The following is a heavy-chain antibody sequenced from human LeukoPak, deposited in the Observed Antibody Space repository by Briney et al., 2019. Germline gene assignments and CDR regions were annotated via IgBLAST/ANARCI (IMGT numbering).Heavy chain of an antibody. D-gene: IGHD6-19*01. CDR2: ISSSGSTI. CDR3: AKGIYSSGWYRNIGYNWFDP. CDR1: GFTFSSYE. J-gene: IGHJ5*02. Sequence: PPGGSLRPSCAASGFTFSSYEMNWVRQAPGKGLEWVSYISSSGSTIYYADSVKGRFTISRDNAKNSLYLQMNSLRAEDTALYYCAKGIYSSGWYRNIGYNWFDPWGQGTLVTVSS. V-gene: IGHV3-48*03.